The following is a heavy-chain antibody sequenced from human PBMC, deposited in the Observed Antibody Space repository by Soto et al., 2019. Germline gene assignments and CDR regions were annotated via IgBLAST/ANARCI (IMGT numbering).Heavy chain of an antibody. Sequence: GGSLTLSCAASGFTFSSYSMNWVRQAPEKELEWVANIKQDGSEKYYVDSVKGRFTISRDNAKNSLYLQMNSLRAEDTAVYYCAREASSSKCYYSGGQAPLFTVSS. CDR2: IKQDGSEK. CDR3: AREASSSKCYYS. D-gene: IGHD6-6*01. V-gene: IGHV3-7*01. J-gene: IGHJ5*01. CDR1: GFTFSSYS.